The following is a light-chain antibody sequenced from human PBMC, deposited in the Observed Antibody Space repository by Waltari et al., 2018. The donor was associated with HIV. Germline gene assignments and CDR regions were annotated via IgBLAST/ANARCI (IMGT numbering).Light chain of an antibody. J-gene: IGLJ2*01. CDR3: CSYAGSSTLL. CDR1: SSHVGGYNY. V-gene: IGLV2-23*02. Sequence: QSALTQPASVSGSPGQSITISCTGASSHVGGYNYVSWYQQHPGKAPKLMIYDVSERPSGVSNRFSGSKSGNTASLTISGLQAEDEADYNCCSYAGSSTLLFGGGTKVTVL. CDR2: DVS.